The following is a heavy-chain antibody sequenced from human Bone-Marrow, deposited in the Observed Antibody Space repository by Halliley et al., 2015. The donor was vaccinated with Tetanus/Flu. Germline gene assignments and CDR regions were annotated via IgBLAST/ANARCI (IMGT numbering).Heavy chain of an antibody. CDR3: AREALVEAPDALFDS. V-gene: IGHV4-31*02. Sequence: IGYIHADGTTFYNPSLKGRVTISTDTSENQLYLRVTSMTVADMAVYYCAREALVEAPDALFDSWGQGALVTVSS. D-gene: IGHD2-21*01. CDR2: IHADGTT. J-gene: IGHJ4*02.